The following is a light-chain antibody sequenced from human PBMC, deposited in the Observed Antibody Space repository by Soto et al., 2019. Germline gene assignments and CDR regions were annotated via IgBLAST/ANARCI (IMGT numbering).Light chain of an antibody. CDR2: GAS. CDR3: QHYTALPLT. J-gene: IGKJ4*01. V-gene: IGKV3-15*01. Sequence: EIVMTQSPATLSVSLGERATLSCRASQSVSSNLAWYQQKPGQAPRLLIFGASTRATGIPARFSGSGSGTEFTLTISILQSEDFAVYHCQHYTALPLTFGGGTKVEI. CDR1: QSVSSN.